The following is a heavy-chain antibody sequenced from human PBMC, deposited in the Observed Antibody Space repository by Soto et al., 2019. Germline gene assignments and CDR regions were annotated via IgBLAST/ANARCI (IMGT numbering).Heavy chain of an antibody. V-gene: IGHV1-24*01. CDR2: FDPEDAESIDPEDGET. D-gene: IGHD3-10*01. CDR3: ATGLVRGVIPS. Sequence: GASVKVSCKVSGYTLTDLSIHWVRQAPGKGLEWMGGFDPEDAESIDPEDGETIYAQKFQGRVTLTEDTSTDTAYMELSSLRSEDTAVYYCATGLVRGVIPSWGQGTLVTVPQ. CDR1: GYTLTDLS. J-gene: IGHJ4*02.